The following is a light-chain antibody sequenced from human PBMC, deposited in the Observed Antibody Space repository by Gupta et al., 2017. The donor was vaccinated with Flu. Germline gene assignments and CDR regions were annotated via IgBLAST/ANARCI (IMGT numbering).Light chain of an antibody. Sequence: DIVMTQSPLSLPVPPGERPSISCRSSQSLLHSNGYNYLDWYLQKPGQSPQLLIYLGSNRASGVPDRFSGSGSGTDFTLKISRVEAEDVGVYYCMQALQTPVTFGQGTRLEIK. CDR1: QSLLHSNGYNY. J-gene: IGKJ5*01. V-gene: IGKV2-28*01. CDR2: LGS. CDR3: MQALQTPVT.